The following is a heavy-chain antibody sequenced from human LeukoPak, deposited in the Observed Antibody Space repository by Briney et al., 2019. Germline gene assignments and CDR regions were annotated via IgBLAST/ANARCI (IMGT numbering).Heavy chain of an antibody. CDR1: GFTFSTYA. J-gene: IGHJ4*02. V-gene: IGHV3-23*01. D-gene: IGHD4-17*01. Sequence: PGGSLRLSCAASGFTFSTYAMSWVRQAPGKGLEWVSAISGSGGSTYYADSVKGRFTISRDNSKNTLYLQMNSLRAEDTAVYFCAKDPYYADPPSSFDYWRQGTLVTVPS. CDR3: AKDPYYADPPSSFDY. CDR2: ISGSGGST.